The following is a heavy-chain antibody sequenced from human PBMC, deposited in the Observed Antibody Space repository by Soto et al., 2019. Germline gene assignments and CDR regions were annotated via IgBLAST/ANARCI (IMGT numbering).Heavy chain of an antibody. CDR2: IYYSGST. CDR1: GGSISSSSYY. V-gene: IGHV4-39*01. CDR3: ARQGYDFWSGYYTFFDY. J-gene: IGHJ4*02. Sequence: SETLSLTCTVSGGSISSSSYYWGWIRQPPGKGLEWIGSIYYSGSTYYNPSLKSRVTISVDTSKNQFSLKLSSVTAADMAVYYCARQGYDFWSGYYTFFDYWGQGTLVTVSS. D-gene: IGHD3-3*01.